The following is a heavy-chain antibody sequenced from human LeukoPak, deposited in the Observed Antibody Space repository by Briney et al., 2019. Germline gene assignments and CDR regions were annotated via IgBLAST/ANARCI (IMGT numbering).Heavy chain of an antibody. D-gene: IGHD3-3*01. CDR1: GFTVSSNY. Sequence: GGSLRLSCAASGFTVSSNYMSWVRQAPGKGLEWVSVIYSGGSTYYADSVKGRFTISRDNSRNTLYLQMNSLRAEDTAIYYCAKEWFLVYYYYMDVWGKGTTVTVSS. CDR3: AKEWFLVYYYYMDV. J-gene: IGHJ6*03. CDR2: IYSGGST. V-gene: IGHV3-53*01.